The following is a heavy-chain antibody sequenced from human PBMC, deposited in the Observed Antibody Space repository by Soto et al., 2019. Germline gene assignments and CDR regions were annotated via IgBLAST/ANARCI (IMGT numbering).Heavy chain of an antibody. CDR2: IYYSGST. CDR1: GGSISSSSYY. Sequence: QLQLQESGPGLVKPSETLSLTCTVSGGSISSSSYYWGWIRQPPGKGLEWIGSIYYSGSTYYNPSLKSRVTISVDTSKKQCSLKLSSVTAADTAVYYCTRPYSGSSGGAFDIWGQGTMVTVSS. V-gene: IGHV4-39*01. CDR3: TRPYSGSSGGAFDI. D-gene: IGHD6-6*01. J-gene: IGHJ3*02.